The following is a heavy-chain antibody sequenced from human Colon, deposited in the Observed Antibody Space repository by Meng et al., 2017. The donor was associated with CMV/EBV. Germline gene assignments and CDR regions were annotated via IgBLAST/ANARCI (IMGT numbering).Heavy chain of an antibody. D-gene: IGHD2-8*01. CDR2: SRVYNAKE. V-gene: IGHV1-18*01. Sequence: CSVAFPGLHFACVRQARRKGFECMGYSRVYNAKEIYAQRFQGKLTLTTETSTSTAYIELRNLTSDDTAVYYCAKDYKPVPTMVQFDSWGQGTLVTVSS. CDR3: AKDYKPVPTMVQFDS. J-gene: IGHJ4*02. CDR1: SVAFPGLH.